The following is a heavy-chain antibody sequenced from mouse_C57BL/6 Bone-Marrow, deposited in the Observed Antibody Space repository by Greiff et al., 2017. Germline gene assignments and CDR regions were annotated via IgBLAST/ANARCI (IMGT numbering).Heavy chain of an antibody. CDR1: GYTFTTYP. D-gene: IGHD1-1*01. CDR2: FHPYNDAT. CDR3: AIITTVVATEDY. J-gene: IGHJ2*01. V-gene: IGHV1-47*01. Sequence: QVQLKQSGAELVKPGASVKMSCKASGYTFTTYPIEWMKQNHGKSLEWIGNFHPYNDATKYNEKFKGKATLTVEKSSSTVYLELSRLTSDDSAVYYCAIITTVVATEDYWGQGTTLTVSS.